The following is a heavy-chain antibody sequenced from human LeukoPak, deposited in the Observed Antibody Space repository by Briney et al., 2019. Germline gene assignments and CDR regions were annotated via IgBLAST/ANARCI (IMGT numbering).Heavy chain of an antibody. D-gene: IGHD6-13*01. CDR2: ISFAGTKN. V-gene: IGHV3-30*18. J-gene: IGHJ6*02. Sequence: GGSLRLSCAASGFTFSSYGMHWVRQAPGKGLEWVAVISFAGTKNYYVDSVKGRFTISRDNSKNTLYLEMNSLRPDDTAVYYCAKEWGSSWNPPYYFYYGMDVWGQGTTVSVSS. CDR3: AKEWGSSWNPPYYFYYGMDV. CDR1: GFTFSSYG.